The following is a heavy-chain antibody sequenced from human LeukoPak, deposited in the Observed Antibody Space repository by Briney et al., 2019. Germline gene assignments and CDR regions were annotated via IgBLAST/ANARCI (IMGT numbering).Heavy chain of an antibody. Sequence: SETLSLTCTVSGGSISSSSYYWGWIRQPPGKGLEWIGSIYYSGSTYYSPSLKSRVTISVDTSKNQFSLNLNSVTAADTAVYFCARDEGSAYPFDYWGQGTLVTVSS. CDR2: IYYSGST. CDR1: GGSISSSSYY. CDR3: ARDEGSAYPFDY. D-gene: IGHD3-22*01. J-gene: IGHJ4*02. V-gene: IGHV4-39*07.